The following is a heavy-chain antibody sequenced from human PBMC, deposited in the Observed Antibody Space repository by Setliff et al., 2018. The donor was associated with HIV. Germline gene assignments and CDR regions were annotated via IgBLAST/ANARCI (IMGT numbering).Heavy chain of an antibody. CDR1: GGSISSYY. V-gene: IGHV4-4*07. CDR3: ARSIYGSGSYPLDY. J-gene: IGHJ4*02. Sequence: SETLSLTCTVSGGSISSYYWSWIRQPAGKGLEWIGRIYTSGSTNYNPSLKSRVTMSVDTSKNQFSLKLSSVTAADTAVYYCARSIYGSGSYPLDYWGQGILVTVSS. D-gene: IGHD3-10*01. CDR2: IYTSGST.